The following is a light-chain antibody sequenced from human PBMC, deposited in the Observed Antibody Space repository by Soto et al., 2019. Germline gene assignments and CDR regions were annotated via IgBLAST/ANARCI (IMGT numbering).Light chain of an antibody. V-gene: IGKV4-1*01. CDR3: QQYYGTPPFT. CDR2: WAS. CDR1: QSILYSSNNKNY. Sequence: DIVMTQSPDSLAVSLGERATINCKSSQSILYSSNNKNYSAWYQQKPGQPPKLLIYWASTRESGVPDRFSGGGSGTDFTLTISSLQAEDVAVYYCQQYYGTPPFTFGQGTKLEIK. J-gene: IGKJ2*01.